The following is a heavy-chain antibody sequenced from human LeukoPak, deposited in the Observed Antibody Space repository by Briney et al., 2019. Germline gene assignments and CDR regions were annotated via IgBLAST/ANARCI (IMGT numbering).Heavy chain of an antibody. CDR2: ISSSGSTI. CDR3: AREEDYVWGRGLRYFDY. D-gene: IGHD3-16*01. Sequence: KPGGSLRLSCAASGFTFSNAWVSWVRQAPGKGLEWVSYISSSGSTIYYADSVKGRFTISRDNAKNSLYLQMNSLRAEDTAVYYCAREEDYVWGRGLRYFDYWGQGTLVTVSS. J-gene: IGHJ4*02. V-gene: IGHV3-11*01. CDR1: GFTFSNAW.